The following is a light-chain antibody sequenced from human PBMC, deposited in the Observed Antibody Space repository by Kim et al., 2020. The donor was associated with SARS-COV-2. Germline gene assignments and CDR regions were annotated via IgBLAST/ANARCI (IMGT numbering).Light chain of an antibody. Sequence: QSVLTQPPSASATPGQRVTISCSGRSSNIGSNIVNWYQHLPGTAPKLLMYRSNQRPSGVPDRFSGSKSGTSASLAISGLQSEDEADYYCAAWDDSLNGVVFGGGTQLTVL. CDR1: SSNIGSNI. V-gene: IGLV1-44*01. CDR2: RSN. CDR3: AAWDDSLNGVV. J-gene: IGLJ2*01.